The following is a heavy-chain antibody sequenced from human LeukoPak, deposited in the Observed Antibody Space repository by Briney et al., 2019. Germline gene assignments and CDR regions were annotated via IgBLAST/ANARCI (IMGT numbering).Heavy chain of an antibody. D-gene: IGHD3-10*01. CDR3: AKVRGSGSYYNGSY. J-gene: IGHJ4*02. CDR1: GFTFSSYA. V-gene: IGHV3-23*01. CDR2: ISGSGGGT. Sequence: GGSLRLSCAASGFTFSSYAMSWVRQAPEKGLEWVSTISGSGGGTYYADSVKGRFTISRDDSKNTLYLQMNSLRAEDTAVYYCAKVRGSGSYYNGSYWGQGTLVTVSS.